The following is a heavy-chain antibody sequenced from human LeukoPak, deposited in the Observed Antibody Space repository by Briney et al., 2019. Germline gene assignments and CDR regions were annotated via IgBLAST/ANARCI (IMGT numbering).Heavy chain of an antibody. CDR2: INHSGST. CDR1: GGSFSGYY. Sequence: SETLSLTCAVYGGSFSGYYWSWIRQPPGKGLEWIGEINHSGSTSYNPSLKSRVTISVDTSKNQFSLKLSPVTAADTAVYYCARYDSSGYNESDAFDIWGQGTMVTVSS. V-gene: IGHV4-34*01. J-gene: IGHJ3*02. CDR3: ARYDSSGYNESDAFDI. D-gene: IGHD3-22*01.